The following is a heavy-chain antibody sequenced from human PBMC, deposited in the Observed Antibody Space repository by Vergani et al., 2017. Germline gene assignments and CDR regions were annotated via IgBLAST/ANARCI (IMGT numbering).Heavy chain of an antibody. CDR1: GGPFKNSA. CDR2: IITFFGTT. Sequence: QVQLVQSGAEVKKPGSSVKVSCKASGGPFKNSAFSWVRQVPGQGLEWMGRIITFFGTTDYAAPVKGRFTISRDDSKNTLYLQMNSLKTEDTAVYYCTIDSRIGNYWGQGTLVTVSS. V-gene: IGHV1-69*05. CDR3: TIDSRIGNY. J-gene: IGHJ4*02. D-gene: IGHD3-22*01.